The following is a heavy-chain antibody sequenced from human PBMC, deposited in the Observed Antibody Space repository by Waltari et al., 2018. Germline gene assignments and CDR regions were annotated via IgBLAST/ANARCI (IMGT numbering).Heavy chain of an antibody. V-gene: IGHV4-34*01. CDR1: GGSFSGYY. CDR3: AREFRGYYYGSGSYLKLIGAFDI. J-gene: IGHJ3*02. D-gene: IGHD3-10*01. CDR2: INHSGST. Sequence: QVQLQQWGAGLLKPSETLSLTCAVSGGSFSGYYWSWIRQPPGKGLEWIGEINHSGSTNYNPSLKSRVTISVDTSKNQFSLKLSSVTAADTAVYYCAREFRGYYYGSGSYLKLIGAFDIWGQGTMVTVSS.